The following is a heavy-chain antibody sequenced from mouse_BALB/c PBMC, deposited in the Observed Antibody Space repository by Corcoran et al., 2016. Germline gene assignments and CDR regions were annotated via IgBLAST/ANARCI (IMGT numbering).Heavy chain of an antibody. CDR1: GYTFTNYG. CDR3: ARRGYGSSHYFDY. D-gene: IGHD1-1*01. V-gene: IGHV9-1*02. Sequence: QIQLVQSGPELKKPGETVKISCKASGYTFTNYGMNWVKQAPGKGLKWMGWINTYTGEPTYADDFKGRFAFSLETSASTAYLQINNLKNEDMATYFCARRGYGSSHYFDYWGQGTTLTVSS. CDR2: INTYTGEP. J-gene: IGHJ2*01.